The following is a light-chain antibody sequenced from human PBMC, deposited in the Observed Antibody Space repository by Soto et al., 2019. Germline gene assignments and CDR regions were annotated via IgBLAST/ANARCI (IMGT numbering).Light chain of an antibody. CDR2: EVS. J-gene: IGLJ1*01. V-gene: IGLV2-8*01. CDR3: SSHGGSNNFYV. CDR1: SSDVGAYNY. Sequence: QSALTQPPSASGSPGQSITISCTGTSSDVGAYNYVPWYQQHPGKAPKLMIHEVSKRPSGVPDRFSASKSGNTASLTVSGLQAEDEADYYCSSHGGSNNFYVFGTGTKLTVL.